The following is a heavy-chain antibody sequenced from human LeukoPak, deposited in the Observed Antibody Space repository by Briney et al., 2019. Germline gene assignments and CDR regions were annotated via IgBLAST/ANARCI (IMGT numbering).Heavy chain of an antibody. CDR2: ISGSGGGT. V-gene: IGHV3-23*01. CDR1: GFTFSCYA. Sequence: TGGSLRLSCAASGFTFSCYAMSWVRQAPGKGLEWVSAISGSGGGTYYADSVKGRFTISRDNFKNTLYLQMNSLRAEDTAVYYCAKGVAGTKFRSWGQGTLDTVSS. D-gene: IGHD6-19*01. J-gene: IGHJ5*02. CDR3: AKGVAGTKFRS.